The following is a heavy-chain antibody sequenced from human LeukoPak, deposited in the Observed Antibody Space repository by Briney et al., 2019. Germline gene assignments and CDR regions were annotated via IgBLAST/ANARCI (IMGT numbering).Heavy chain of an antibody. J-gene: IGHJ4*02. V-gene: IGHV3-48*03. CDR1: GFTFSSYE. Sequence: GGSLRLSCAASGFTFSSYEMNWVRQAPGKGLEWDSYISSSGSTIYYADSVKGRFTISRDNAKNSLYLQMNSLRAEDTAVYYCATVYGYGDYWGQGTLVTVSS. CDR3: ATVYGYGDY. CDR2: ISSSGSTI. D-gene: IGHD2-8*01.